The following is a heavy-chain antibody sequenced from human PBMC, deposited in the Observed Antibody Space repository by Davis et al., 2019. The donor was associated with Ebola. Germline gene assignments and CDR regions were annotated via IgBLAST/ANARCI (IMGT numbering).Heavy chain of an antibody. V-gene: IGHV3-30-3*02. CDR1: GFTFSSYA. Sequence: GGSLRLSCAASGFTFSSYAMHWVRQAPGKGLEWVAVISYDGSNKYYADSVKGRFTISRDTSKNMLYLQMNSLRAEDTAVYFCASGFGNYLNYWGQGTLVTVSS. CDR2: ISYDGSNK. D-gene: IGHD3-10*01. J-gene: IGHJ4*02. CDR3: ASGFGNYLNY.